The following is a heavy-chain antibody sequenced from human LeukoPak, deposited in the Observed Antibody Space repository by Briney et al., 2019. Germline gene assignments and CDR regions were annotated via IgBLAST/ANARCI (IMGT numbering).Heavy chain of an antibody. D-gene: IGHD2-21*01. Sequence: GGSLRLSCAASGFTFSSYEMNWVRQAPGKGLEWVSYISSSGSTIYYADSVKGRFTISRDNSKNSLYLQMNSLRTEDTALYYCAKDSVYGDPDYWGQGTLVTVSS. CDR3: AKDSVYGDPDY. V-gene: IGHV3-48*03. CDR2: ISSSGSTI. CDR1: GFTFSSYE. J-gene: IGHJ4*02.